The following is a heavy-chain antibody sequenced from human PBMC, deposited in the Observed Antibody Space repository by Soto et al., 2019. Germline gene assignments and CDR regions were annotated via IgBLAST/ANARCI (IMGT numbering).Heavy chain of an antibody. Sequence: PSETLSLTCTVSGGSISSGGYYWSWIRQHPGKGLEWIGYIYYSGSTYYNPSLKSRVTISVDTSKNQFSLKLSSVTAADTAVYYCARSGGGYYDFWSGTYFDYWGQGNLVTVSS. V-gene: IGHV4-31*03. CDR3: ARSGGGYYDFWSGTYFDY. J-gene: IGHJ4*02. D-gene: IGHD3-3*01. CDR1: GGSISSGGYY. CDR2: IYYSGST.